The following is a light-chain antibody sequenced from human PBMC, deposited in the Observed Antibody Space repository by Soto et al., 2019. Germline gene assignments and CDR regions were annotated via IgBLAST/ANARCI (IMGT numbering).Light chain of an antibody. J-gene: IGKJ1*01. CDR1: QSISSW. V-gene: IGKV1-5*01. CDR2: DAS. CDR3: QQYNSYST. Sequence: DIQMTQSPSTLSASVGDRVTITCRASQSISSWLAWYQQKPGKAPKLLIYDASSLESGVPSRFSGSGSGTEFTLTICSLQTDDFATYYCQQYNSYSTFGQGTKVEIK.